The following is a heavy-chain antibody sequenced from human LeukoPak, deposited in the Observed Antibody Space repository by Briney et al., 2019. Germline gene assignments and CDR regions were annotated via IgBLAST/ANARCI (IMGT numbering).Heavy chain of an antibody. CDR3: ARDIYYDSSGYYGSVY. Sequence: GESLRLSCAASGFTFSSYSMNWVRQAPGKGLEWVSYISSSSSTIYYADSVKGRFTISRGNAKNSLYLQMNSLRAEDTAVYYCARDIYYDSSGYYGSVYWGQGTLVTVSS. D-gene: IGHD3-22*01. CDR1: GFTFSSYS. CDR2: ISSSSSTI. V-gene: IGHV3-48*04. J-gene: IGHJ4*02.